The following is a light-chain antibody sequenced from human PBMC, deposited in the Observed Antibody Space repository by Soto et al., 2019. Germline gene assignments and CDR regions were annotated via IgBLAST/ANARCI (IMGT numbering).Light chain of an antibody. J-gene: IGKJ5*01. CDR2: GAY. CDR1: QDISNF. V-gene: IGKV1-27*01. CDR3: QKYNSGLIT. Sequence: DIQLTQSPSFLAASVGDRVTITCRASQDISNFLAWFQQKPGRAPKLLIYGAYTLQSGVPSRFSGSGSGTDFTLTISSLQPEDVAIYYCQKYNSGLITFGQGTRREIK.